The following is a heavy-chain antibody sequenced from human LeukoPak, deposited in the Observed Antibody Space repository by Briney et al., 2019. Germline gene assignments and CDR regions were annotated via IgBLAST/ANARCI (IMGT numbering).Heavy chain of an antibody. J-gene: IGHJ4*02. D-gene: IGHD1-26*01. Sequence: ASVKVSCKAFGYTFSTYGISWVRQAPGQGPEWMGWIDTDTVSAYYAQTFQGRVTLTTDTSTSTDYMELRSLTSDDTAIYYCARKIVGVHSYNYWGQGTLVTVSS. CDR1: GYTFSTYG. CDR2: IDTDTVSA. CDR3: ARKIVGVHSYNY. V-gene: IGHV1-18*01.